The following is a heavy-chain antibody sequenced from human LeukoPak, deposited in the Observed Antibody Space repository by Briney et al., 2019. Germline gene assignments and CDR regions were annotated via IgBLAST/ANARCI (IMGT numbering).Heavy chain of an antibody. CDR1: GGSISSSY. J-gene: IGHJ4*02. CDR3: ARDASRLSITMIVVAPSGFDY. V-gene: IGHV4-4*07. CDR2: IYSSGST. Sequence: PSETLSLTCTVSGGSISSSYWSWIRQSAGKRLEWIGRIYSSGSTDYTPSLKSRGTMSVDTSKNQFSLKLTSVTAADTAVYYCARDASRLSITMIVVAPSGFDYWGQGTLVTVSS. D-gene: IGHD3-22*01.